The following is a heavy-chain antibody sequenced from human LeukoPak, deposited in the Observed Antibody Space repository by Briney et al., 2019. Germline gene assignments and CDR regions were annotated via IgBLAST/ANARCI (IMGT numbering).Heavy chain of an antibody. CDR1: GGSVSSGYYY. CDR3: ARLGYDILTGYYQNAFDI. Sequence: SQTLSLTCTVSGGSVSSGYYYWSWIRQPAGKELEWIGRIYTGGSTNYNPSLKSRVTVSVDTSKNQFSLKLSSVTAADTAVYYCARLGYDILTGYYQNAFDIWGQGTMVTVSS. D-gene: IGHD3-9*01. V-gene: IGHV4-61*02. J-gene: IGHJ3*02. CDR2: IYTGGST.